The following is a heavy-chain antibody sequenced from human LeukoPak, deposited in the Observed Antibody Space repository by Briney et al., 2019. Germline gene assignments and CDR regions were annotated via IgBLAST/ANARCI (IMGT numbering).Heavy chain of an antibody. CDR1: GGSISSSSYY. CDR2: IYYSGST. CDR3: ARLYSSGYFDY. Sequence: SETLSLTCTVSGGSISSSSYYWGWIRQPPGKGLEWNGSIYYSGSTYYNPSLKSRVTISVDTSKNQFALKLSSVAAADTAVYYCARLYSSGYFDYWGRGTLVTVSS. J-gene: IGHJ4*02. V-gene: IGHV4-39*01. D-gene: IGHD2-21*01.